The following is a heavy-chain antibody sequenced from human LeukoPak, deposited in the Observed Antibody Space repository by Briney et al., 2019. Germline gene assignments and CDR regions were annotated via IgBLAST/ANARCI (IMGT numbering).Heavy chain of an antibody. D-gene: IGHD5-18*01. CDR2: IYSGGST. CDR3: ARGHRGIQLWPDPSYYYYGMDV. Sequence: GGSLRLSCAASGFTVSSNYMSWVRQAPGKGLEWVSVIYSGGSTYYADSVKGRFTISRDNSKNTLYLQMNSLRAEDTAVYYCARGHRGIQLWPDPSYYYYGMDVWGQGTTVTVSS. CDR1: GFTVSSNY. V-gene: IGHV3-53*05. J-gene: IGHJ6*02.